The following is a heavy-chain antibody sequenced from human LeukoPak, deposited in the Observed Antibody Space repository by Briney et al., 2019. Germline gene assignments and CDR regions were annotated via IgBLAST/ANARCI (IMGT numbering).Heavy chain of an antibody. CDR2: ISGSGGST. Sequence: GGSLRLSCAASGFTFSSYAMSWVRQAPRKGLEWVSAISGSGGSTYYAHSVKGRFTISRDNSKNTLYLKMNSLRAEDTDVYYCAKASEAWSGYSHFDYWGQGTLVTVSS. CDR3: AKASEAWSGYSHFDY. V-gene: IGHV3-23*01. CDR1: GFTFSSYA. J-gene: IGHJ4*02. D-gene: IGHD3-3*01.